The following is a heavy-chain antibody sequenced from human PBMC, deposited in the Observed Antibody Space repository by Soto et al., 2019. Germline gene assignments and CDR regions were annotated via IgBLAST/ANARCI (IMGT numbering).Heavy chain of an antibody. V-gene: IGHV1-18*01. CDR2: ITPYNGYT. Sequence: QVQLVQSGAEVKNPGASVKVSCQASNYLFGAFGISWVRQAPGQGLEWMGWITPYNGYTHYAEKFQERGTMTADKSPTKAYIEVRRLTSDDTAVYFCARISARRNDFDVWGQGTVVTVSS. CDR1: NYLFGAFG. CDR3: ARISARRNDFDV. J-gene: IGHJ3*01.